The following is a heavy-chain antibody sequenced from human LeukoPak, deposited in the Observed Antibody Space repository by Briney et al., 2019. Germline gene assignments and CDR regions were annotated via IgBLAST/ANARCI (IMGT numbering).Heavy chain of an antibody. Sequence: PSETLSLTCTVSGGPISSSSYYWGWIRQPPGKGLEWIGSIYYSGSTYYNPSLKSRVTISVDTSKNQFSLKLSSVTAADTAVYYCARHDLEYSSSSGYYYYYYMDVWGKGTTVTVSS. D-gene: IGHD6-6*01. CDR1: GGPISSSSYY. V-gene: IGHV4-39*01. CDR2: IYYSGST. J-gene: IGHJ6*03. CDR3: ARHDLEYSSSSGYYYYYYMDV.